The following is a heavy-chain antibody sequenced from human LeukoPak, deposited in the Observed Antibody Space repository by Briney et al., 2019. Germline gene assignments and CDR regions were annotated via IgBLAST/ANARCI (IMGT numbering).Heavy chain of an antibody. CDR1: GFTFSNYG. V-gene: IGHV3-30*02. CDR2: IRYDGSNK. CDR3: ARYDSSGYYFDY. Sequence: PGGSLRLSCAASGFTFSNYGMHWVRQAPGKGLEWVAFIRYDGSNKYYADSVKGRFTMSRDNSKNTLYLQMNSLRAEDTSVYDCARYDSSGYYFDYWGREPWSPSPQ. J-gene: IGHJ4*02. D-gene: IGHD3-22*01.